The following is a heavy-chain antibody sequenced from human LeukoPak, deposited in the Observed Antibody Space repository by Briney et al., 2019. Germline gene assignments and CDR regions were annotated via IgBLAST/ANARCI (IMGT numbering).Heavy chain of an antibody. V-gene: IGHV1-69*06. CDR2: IIPIFATA. D-gene: IGHD6-19*01. Sequence: SVKVSCKASGGTFSSYAISWVRQAPGQGLEWMGGIIPIFATANYAQKFQGRVTMTEDTSTDTAYMELSSLRSEDTAVYYCATGLKQWLVLFDYWGQGTLVTVSS. J-gene: IGHJ4*02. CDR3: ATGLKQWLVLFDY. CDR1: GGTFSSYA.